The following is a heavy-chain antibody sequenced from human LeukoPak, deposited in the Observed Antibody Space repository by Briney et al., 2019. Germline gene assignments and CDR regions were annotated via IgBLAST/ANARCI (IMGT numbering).Heavy chain of an antibody. CDR3: ARGPRLFHGSALNY. CDR1: GYSISSGYY. D-gene: IGHD4/OR15-4a*01. V-gene: IGHV4-38-2*02. CDR2: IYHSGST. J-gene: IGHJ4*02. Sequence: SETLSLTCTVSGYSISSGYYWGRIRQPPGKGLEWIGSIYHSGSTYYNPSLKSRVTISVDTSKNQFSLRLTSVTAADTAVYYCARGPRLFHGSALNYWGQGTQVTVSS.